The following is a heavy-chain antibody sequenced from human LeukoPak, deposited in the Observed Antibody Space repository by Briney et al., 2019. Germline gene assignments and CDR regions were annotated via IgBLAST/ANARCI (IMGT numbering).Heavy chain of an antibody. CDR1: GYIFTDYY. D-gene: IGHD3-16*01. Sequence: ASVKVSCKASGYIFTDYYMHWVRQAPGQGLEWMGWINPKSDGTKYAQNFQGRVTMTRDTSISTAYMELSRLRSDDTAVYYCARVRYRLAETYIDYWGQGTLVTVSS. V-gene: IGHV1-2*02. CDR3: ARVRYRLAETYIDY. CDR2: INPKSDGT. J-gene: IGHJ4*02.